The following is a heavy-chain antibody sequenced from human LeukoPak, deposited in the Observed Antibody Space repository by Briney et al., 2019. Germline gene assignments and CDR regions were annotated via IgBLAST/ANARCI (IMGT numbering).Heavy chain of an antibody. CDR1: GGSFSGYY. Sequence: SETLSLTCAVYGGSFSGYYRSWIRQPPAKGLEWIGEINHSGSTNYNPSLRGRVAISVDTSKNQFSLKLSSVTAADTAVYYCARSCYYASESYSNACYYYYMDVWGKGTTVTVSS. V-gene: IGHV4-34*01. CDR2: INHSGST. J-gene: IGHJ6*03. CDR3: ARSCYYASESYSNACYYYYMDV. D-gene: IGHD3-10*01.